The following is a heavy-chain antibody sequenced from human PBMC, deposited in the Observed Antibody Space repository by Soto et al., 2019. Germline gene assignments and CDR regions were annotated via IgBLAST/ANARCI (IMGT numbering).Heavy chain of an antibody. CDR3: ARDRVVVTATQDYYYGMDV. CDR1: GFTFSNYG. D-gene: IGHD2-21*02. Sequence: GGSLRLSCAASGFTFSNYGMHWARQAPGKGLEWVAVIWYDGSNKDYADSVKGRFTISRDNSKNKLYLRMNSLRAGDTAVYYCARDRVVVTATQDYYYGMDVWGQGTTVTVSS. J-gene: IGHJ6*02. CDR2: IWYDGSNK. V-gene: IGHV3-33*01.